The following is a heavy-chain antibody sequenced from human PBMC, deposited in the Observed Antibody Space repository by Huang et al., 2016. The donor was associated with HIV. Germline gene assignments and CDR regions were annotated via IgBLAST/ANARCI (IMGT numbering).Heavy chain of an antibody. CDR2: IKQDESEK. D-gene: IGHD1-7*01. J-gene: IGHJ6*02. CDR1: TFSVGAYW. CDR3: ATKTGAMDI. Sequence: VESGGRLVQPGGSIRLSCVGSTFSVGAYWMSWVRQTPGKGLEWVANIKQDESEKYYVESVKGRFNISRDNAKKILFLQMDNVRVEDTATYYCATKTGAMDIWGQGTAVTVS. V-gene: IGHV3-7*01.